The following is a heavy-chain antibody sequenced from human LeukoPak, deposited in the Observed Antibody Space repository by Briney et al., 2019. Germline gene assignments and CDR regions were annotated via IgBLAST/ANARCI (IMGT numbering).Heavy chain of an antibody. D-gene: IGHD3-22*01. J-gene: IGHJ5*02. CDR1: GGSIRSSYYY. CDR3: ARLGDDSSGYYYAPAWFDP. Sequence: PSETLSLTCTVSGGSIRSSYYYWGWIRQPPGKGLEWIGSIYDSGSTYYNPSLKSRVTISVDTSKNQFSLKLSSVTAADTAVYYCARLGDDSSGYYYAPAWFDPWGQGTLVTVPS. CDR2: IYDSGST. V-gene: IGHV4-39*01.